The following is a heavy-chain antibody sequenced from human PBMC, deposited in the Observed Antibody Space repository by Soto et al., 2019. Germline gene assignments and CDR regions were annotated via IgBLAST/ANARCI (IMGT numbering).Heavy chain of an antibody. V-gene: IGHV4-34*01. CDR3: ARGVEAPTLIVVVVAESYYFDY. CDR1: GECCSGYY. J-gene: IGHJ4*02. D-gene: IGHD2-15*01. CDR2: INHSGST. Sequence: SETRSVTCAVGGECCSGYYWSWIRQPPGKGLEWIGEINHSGSTNYNPSLKSRVTISVDTSKNQFSLKLSSVTAADTAVYYCARGVEAPTLIVVVVAESYYFDYWGQGTLVTVSS.